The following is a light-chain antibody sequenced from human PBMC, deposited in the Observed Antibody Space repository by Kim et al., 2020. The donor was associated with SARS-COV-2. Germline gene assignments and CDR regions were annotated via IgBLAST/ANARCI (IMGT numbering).Light chain of an antibody. CDR3: ETWGTDIWV. CDR1: GGHTTLI. CDR2: VESSGAY. J-gene: IGLJ3*02. Sequence: SVKITCTPSGGHTTLIIAWHQQQPGKAPRYLMNVESSGAYNTGSGVPDRFSGSTSGADHYLTLSNLQSEDEADYYCETWGTDIWVFGGGTQLTVL. V-gene: IGLV4-60*03.